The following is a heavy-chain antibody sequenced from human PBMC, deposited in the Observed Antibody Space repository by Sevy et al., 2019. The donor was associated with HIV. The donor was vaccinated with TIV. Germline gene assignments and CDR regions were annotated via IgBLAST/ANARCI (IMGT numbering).Heavy chain of an antibody. CDR2: ISSSSTYI. D-gene: IGHD6-13*01. J-gene: IGHJ2*01. V-gene: IGHV3-21*01. Sequence: GGSLRLSCAASGFTFSSYNMNWVRQAPGKGLEWVSSISSSSTYIYYADSVQGGFTISRDNAKNSLFLQMNSLRAEDTAAYHCARDFGPGIAAAPDLWGRGTLVTVSS. CDR1: GFTFSSYN. CDR3: ARDFGPGIAAAPDL.